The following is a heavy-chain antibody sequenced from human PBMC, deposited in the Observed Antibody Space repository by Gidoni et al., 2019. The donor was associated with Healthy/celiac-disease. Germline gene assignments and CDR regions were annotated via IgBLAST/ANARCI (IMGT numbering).Heavy chain of an antibody. V-gene: IGHV3-48*02. CDR2: ISSSSSTI. CDR1: GFTFSSYS. CDR3: ARDAGDYESGGYFPNWFDP. J-gene: IGHJ5*02. Sequence: VHPGGSLRLSCAASGFTFSSYSMNWVRQAPGKGLEWVSYISSSSSTIYYADSVKGRFTISRDNAKNSLYLQMNSLRDENTAVYYCARDAGDYESGGYFPNWFDPWGQGTLVTVSS. D-gene: IGHD3-10*01.